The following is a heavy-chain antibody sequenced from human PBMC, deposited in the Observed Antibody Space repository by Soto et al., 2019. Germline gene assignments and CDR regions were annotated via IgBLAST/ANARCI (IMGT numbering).Heavy chain of an antibody. D-gene: IGHD6-19*01. Sequence: QVQLVQSGTEVKKPGASVRVSCKASGYKFSSYAIHWVRQAPGQRLEWMGWSNAGNGNTKYSVEFQGRVTFIRDTSASTAHMELTSLTSEDVAMYYCARDGLAGAFDYWGQGTLVTVSS. CDR1: GYKFSSYA. V-gene: IGHV1-3*02. CDR2: SNAGNGNT. J-gene: IGHJ4*02. CDR3: ARDGLAGAFDY.